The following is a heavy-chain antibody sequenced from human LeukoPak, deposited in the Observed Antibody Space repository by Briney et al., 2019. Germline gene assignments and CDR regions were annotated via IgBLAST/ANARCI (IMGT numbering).Heavy chain of an antibody. J-gene: IGHJ4*02. CDR3: QSRYLEWLLEY. Sequence: SETLSLTCAVYGGSFSGYYWSWIRQPPGKGLEWIGEINHSGSTNYNPSLKSRVTISVDTSKNQFSLRLSSVTAADTAVYYCQSRYLEWLLEYWGQGTLVTVSS. D-gene: IGHD3-3*01. CDR1: GGSFSGYY. V-gene: IGHV4-34*01. CDR2: INHSGST.